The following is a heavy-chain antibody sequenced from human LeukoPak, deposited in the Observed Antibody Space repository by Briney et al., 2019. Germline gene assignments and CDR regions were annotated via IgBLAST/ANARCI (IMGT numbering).Heavy chain of an antibody. Sequence: PSETLSLTCAVYGGSFSGYYWSWIRQPPGKGLEWIGEINHSGSTNYNPSLKSRVTISVDTSKNQFSLKLSSVTAADTAVYYCARHALLCLVRGVIITAAGSTPCLENWFDPWGQGTLVTVSS. CDR2: INHSGST. D-gene: IGHD3-10*01. J-gene: IGHJ5*02. CDR1: GGSFSGYY. V-gene: IGHV4-34*01. CDR3: ARHALLCLVRGVIITAAGSTPCLENWFDP.